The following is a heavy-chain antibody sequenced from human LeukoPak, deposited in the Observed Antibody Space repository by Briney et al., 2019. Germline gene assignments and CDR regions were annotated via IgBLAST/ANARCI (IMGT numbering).Heavy chain of an antibody. J-gene: IGHJ3*02. D-gene: IGHD3-3*01. CDR1: GYSISAGYY. Sequence: SETLSLTCAVSGYSISAGYYWSWIRQPPGKGLEWIATIYHGGSTYYNPSLESRITISPDTSRNLFSLNVTSVSAADSAMYYCARVAERTWLPYDSAFDIWGLGTMVTVSS. V-gene: IGHV4-38-2*01. CDR3: ARVAERTWLPYDSAFDI. CDR2: IYHGGST.